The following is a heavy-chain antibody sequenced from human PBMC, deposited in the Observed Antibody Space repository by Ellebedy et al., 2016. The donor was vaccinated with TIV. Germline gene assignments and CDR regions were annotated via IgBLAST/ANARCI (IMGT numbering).Heavy chain of an antibody. CDR2: IYYSGST. J-gene: IGHJ5*02. CDR3: AREGSGAGTVTWFDP. D-gene: IGHD6-19*01. Sequence: SETLSLXCTVSGGSISSSSYYWGWIRQPPGKGLEWIGSIYYSGSTYYNPSLKSRVTISVDTSKNQFSLKLSSVTAADTAVYYCAREGSGAGTVTWFDPWGQGTLVTVSS. CDR1: GGSISSSSYY. V-gene: IGHV4-39*07.